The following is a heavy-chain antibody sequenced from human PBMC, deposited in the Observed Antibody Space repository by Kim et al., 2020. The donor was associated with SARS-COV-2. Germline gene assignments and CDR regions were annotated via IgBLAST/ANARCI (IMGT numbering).Heavy chain of an antibody. V-gene: IGHV4-34*01. CDR2: INHSGST. J-gene: IGHJ4*02. D-gene: IGHD3-22*01. Sequence: SETLSLTCAVYGGSFSGYYWSWIRQPPGKGLEWIGEINHSGSTNYNPSLKSRVTISVDTSKNQFSLKLSSVTAADTAVYYCAREGAYDSSGYIRYWGQGTLVTVSS. CDR1: GGSFSGYY. CDR3: AREGAYDSSGYIRY.